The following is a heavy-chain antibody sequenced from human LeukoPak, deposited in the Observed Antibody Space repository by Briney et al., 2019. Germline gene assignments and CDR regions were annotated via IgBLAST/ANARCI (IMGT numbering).Heavy chain of an antibody. Sequence: GASVKVSCKASGGTFSSYAISWVRQAPGQGLEWMGGVIPIFGTANYAQKFQGRVTITADKSTSTAYMELSSLRSEDTAVYYCARVLGGDLVGATPLAAFDIWGQGTMVTVSS. D-gene: IGHD1-26*01. CDR3: ARVLGGDLVGATPLAAFDI. V-gene: IGHV1-69*06. CDR1: GGTFSSYA. J-gene: IGHJ3*02. CDR2: VIPIFGTA.